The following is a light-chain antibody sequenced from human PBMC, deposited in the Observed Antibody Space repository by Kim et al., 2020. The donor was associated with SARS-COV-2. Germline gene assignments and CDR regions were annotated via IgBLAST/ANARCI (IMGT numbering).Light chain of an antibody. V-gene: IGLV3-19*01. J-gene: IGLJ2*01. CDR1: SLRTYF. CDR2: GRT. Sequence: VALGQTGTSTCEGDSLRTYFASWYQQKPGQATVLVISGRTNRPSGIPDRFSGSSSGNTASLTITGAQAEDEADYYCNSRDSGGHVVFGGGTQLTVL. CDR3: NSRDSGGHVV.